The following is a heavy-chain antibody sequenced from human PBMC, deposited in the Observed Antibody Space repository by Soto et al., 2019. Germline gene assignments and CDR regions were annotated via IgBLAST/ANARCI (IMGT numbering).Heavy chain of an antibody. V-gene: IGHV1-46*01. CDR2: INPSGTYA. J-gene: IGHJ5*02. CDR3: ARDHSRDEEAWWLDP. Sequence: QVQLVQSGAEVMKPGASVKVSCKASGDTFTSHWMHWVRQAPGQGLEWMAVINPSGTYATYAQEFQCRLTLTRDTSTSTAYMELSSLSSDDTAVYYCARDHSRDEEAWWLDPWGQGTLVTVSS. CDR1: GDTFTSHW.